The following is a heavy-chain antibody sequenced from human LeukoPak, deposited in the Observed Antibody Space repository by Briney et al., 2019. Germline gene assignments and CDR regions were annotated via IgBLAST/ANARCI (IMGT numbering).Heavy chain of an antibody. CDR2: INPSGGST. J-gene: IGHJ4*02. V-gene: IGHV1-46*03. CDR3: ARDDSYYYGSGGTHRY. Sequence: ASVKVSCKASGYTFTSYYMHWVRQAPGQGLEWMGIINPSGGSTSYAQKFQGRVTMTRDTSTSTVYMELSSLRSEDTAVYYCARDDSYYYGSGGTHRYWGQGTLVTVSS. D-gene: IGHD3-10*01. CDR1: GYTFTSYY.